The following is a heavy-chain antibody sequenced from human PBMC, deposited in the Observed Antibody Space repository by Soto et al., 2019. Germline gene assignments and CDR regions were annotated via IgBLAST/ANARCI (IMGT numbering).Heavy chain of an antibody. CDR1: GGTFSTYS. V-gene: IGHV1-69*02. CDR3: TIGSWSGEVFDI. Sequence: QVQLVQSGAEVKKPGSSVKVCCKDSGGTFSTYSMFWVRQAPGQGLEWMGRIIPMLGVRNYAQRFQDRVTIIADKSTATVHMELSSLRSEDTALYYCTIGSWSGEVFDIWGQGTMVTVSS. J-gene: IGHJ3*02. CDR2: IIPMLGVR. D-gene: IGHD2-21*01.